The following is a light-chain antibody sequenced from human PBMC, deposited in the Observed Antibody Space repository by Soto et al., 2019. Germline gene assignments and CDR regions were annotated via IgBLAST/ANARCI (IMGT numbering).Light chain of an antibody. J-gene: IGKJ2*01. V-gene: IGKV3-20*01. CDR1: QGVGSSY. CDR2: GAS. Sequence: EIVMTQSPVTLSVSPGERATLSCRASQGVGSSYLAWYQQKPGQAPRLLIYGASSRATGIPDRFSGSGSGTDFTLTISRLEPEDFAVYYCQQYGTSPYTFGQGTKVDI. CDR3: QQYGTSPYT.